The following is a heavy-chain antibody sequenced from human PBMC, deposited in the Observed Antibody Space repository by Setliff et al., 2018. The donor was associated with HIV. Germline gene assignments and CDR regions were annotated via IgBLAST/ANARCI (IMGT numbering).Heavy chain of an antibody. CDR2: SNHSGST. CDR3: ARVDGYDFWRGYYSPHAFDI. D-gene: IGHD3-3*01. Sequence: PSETLSLTCAVYGGSFSGYYWCWIRQPPGKGLEWIGESNHSGSTNYNPSPKGRVTISVETSTNQYSLKLSSVTAADTAVYYCARVDGYDFWRGYYSPHAFDIWGQGTMVTVSS. V-gene: IGHV4-34*01. J-gene: IGHJ3*02. CDR1: GGSFSGYY.